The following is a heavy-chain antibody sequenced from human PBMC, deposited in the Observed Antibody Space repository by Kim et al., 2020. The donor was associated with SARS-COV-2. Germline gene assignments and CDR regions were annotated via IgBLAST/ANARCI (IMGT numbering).Heavy chain of an antibody. CDR1: RFTFSTYA. D-gene: IGHD3-10*01. Sequence: GGSLRLSCAASRFTFSTYAMSWVRQAPGKGLEWVSVISDSGDRTYYADSVKGRFTISRDNSNNIMYLQMNSLRAEDTALYFCAKVGRGILTYFDYWGQGTLVTVSS. CDR3: AKVGRGILTYFDY. J-gene: IGHJ4*02. CDR2: ISDSGDRT. V-gene: IGHV3-23*01.